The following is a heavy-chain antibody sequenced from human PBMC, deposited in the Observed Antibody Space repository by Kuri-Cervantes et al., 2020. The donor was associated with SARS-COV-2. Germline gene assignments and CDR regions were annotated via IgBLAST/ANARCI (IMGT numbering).Heavy chain of an antibody. J-gene: IGHJ5*02. CDR2: IHYTGST. CDR3: ARGRMVPAAFDP. Sequence: SETLSLTCTVSGGSIRSDYWSWIRQPPGKGLEWLGYIHYTGSTNYSPSLQSRVTISVDTSKNQFSLKLSSVTAADTAVYYCARGRMVPAAFDPWGQGTLVTVSS. CDR1: GGSIRSDY. D-gene: IGHD2-2*01. V-gene: IGHV4-59*12.